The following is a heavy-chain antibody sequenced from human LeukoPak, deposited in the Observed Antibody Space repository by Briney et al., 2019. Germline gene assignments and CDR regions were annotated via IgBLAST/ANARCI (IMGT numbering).Heavy chain of an antibody. CDR1: GYTFTGYY. CDR3: ARVSSFGFWFDP. Sequence: ASVKVSCKASGYTFTGYYMHWVRQAPGQGLEWMGWINPNSGGTNYAQKFQGRVTMTRDTSISTAYMELSRLRSDDTAVYYCARVSSFGFWFDPWGQGTLVTVSS. D-gene: IGHD6-13*01. CDR2: INPNSGGT. V-gene: IGHV1-2*02. J-gene: IGHJ5*02.